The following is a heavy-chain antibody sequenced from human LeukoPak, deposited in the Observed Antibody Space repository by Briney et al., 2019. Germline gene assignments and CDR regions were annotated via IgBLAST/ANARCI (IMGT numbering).Heavy chain of an antibody. Sequence: GGSLRLSCSASGFTFSSYAMHWVRQAPGKGLEYVSAISSNGGRTYYADSVKGRFTISRDNSKNTLYLQMSSPRAEDTAVYYCVKGGYYYDRSGYYDYWVQGTLVTVSS. CDR1: GFTFSSYA. D-gene: IGHD3-22*01. CDR2: ISSNGGRT. V-gene: IGHV3-64D*09. J-gene: IGHJ4*02. CDR3: VKGGYYYDRSGYYDY.